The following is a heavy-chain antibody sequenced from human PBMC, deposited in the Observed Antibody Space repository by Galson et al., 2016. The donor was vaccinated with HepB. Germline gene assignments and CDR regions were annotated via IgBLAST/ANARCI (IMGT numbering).Heavy chain of an antibody. V-gene: IGHV3-53*05. CDR2: IYSGGET. J-gene: IGHJ3*02. CDR3: ARGHPDRPNRKASNI. D-gene: IGHD3-22*01. Sequence: SLRLSCAVSGFTISSNFMNWVRRAPGKGLEWVSVIYSGGETCYADSVKGRFTVSRDISKDTVYLQMNSLRSDDTAIYFCARGHPDRPNRKASNIWGQGTMVTVSS. CDR1: GFTISSNF.